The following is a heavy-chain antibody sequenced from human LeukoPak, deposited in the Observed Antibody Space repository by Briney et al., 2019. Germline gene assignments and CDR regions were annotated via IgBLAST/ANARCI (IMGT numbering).Heavy chain of an antibody. Sequence: GGSLRLSCAASGFTFSSYWMSWVRQAPGKGLEWVALIWSDGSNKYYADSVKGRFTISRDNSKNTLYLQMNSLRAEDTALYYCAREDIGGPDDAFDVWGQGTMVAVSS. CDR3: AREDIGGPDDAFDV. CDR2: IWSDGSNK. D-gene: IGHD1-26*01. V-gene: IGHV3-33*08. J-gene: IGHJ3*01. CDR1: GFTFSSYW.